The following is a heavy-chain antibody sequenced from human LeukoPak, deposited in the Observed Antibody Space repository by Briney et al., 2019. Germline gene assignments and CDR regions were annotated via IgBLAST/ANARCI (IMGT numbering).Heavy chain of an antibody. Sequence: SETLSLTCTVSGYSISSGYYWGWIRQPAGKGLEWIGRIYTSGSTNYNPSLKSRVTMSVDTSKNQFSLKLSSVTAADTAVYYCARGYCSGGSCFLRDAFDIWGQGTMVTVSS. CDR2: IYTSGST. CDR3: ARGYCSGGSCFLRDAFDI. D-gene: IGHD2-15*01. V-gene: IGHV4-4*07. J-gene: IGHJ3*02. CDR1: GYSISSGYY.